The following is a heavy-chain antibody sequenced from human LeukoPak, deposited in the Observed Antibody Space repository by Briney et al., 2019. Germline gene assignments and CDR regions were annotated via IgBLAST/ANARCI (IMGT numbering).Heavy chain of an antibody. D-gene: IGHD6-13*01. CDR2: INHSGST. J-gene: IGHJ4*02. CDR1: GGSFSGYY. V-gene: IGHV4-34*01. Sequence: EPSETLSLTCAVYGGSFSGYYWSWIRQPPGKGLEWIGEINHSGSTNYNPSLKSRVTISVDTSKNQFSLKLSSVTAADTAVYYCASCSSWYGGFIFDYWGQGTLVTVSS. CDR3: ASCSSWYGGFIFDY.